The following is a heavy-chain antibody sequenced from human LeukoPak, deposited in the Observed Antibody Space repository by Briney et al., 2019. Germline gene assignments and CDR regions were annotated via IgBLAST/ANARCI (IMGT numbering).Heavy chain of an antibody. CDR2: TYYRSKWFN. Sequence: SQTLSLTCAISGDSFSGNSATWNWIRQSLSRGLEWLGRTYYRSKWFNDYAVSVKGRITINPDTSKNQFSLHLNSVTPEDTAVYYCGRAEHDWGSDYWGQGTLVTVSS. CDR3: GRAEHDWGSDY. V-gene: IGHV6-1*01. J-gene: IGHJ4*02. CDR1: GDSFSGNSAT. D-gene: IGHD3-9*01.